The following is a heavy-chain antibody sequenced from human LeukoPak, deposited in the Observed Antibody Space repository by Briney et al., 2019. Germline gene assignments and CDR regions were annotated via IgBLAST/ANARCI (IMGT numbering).Heavy chain of an antibody. Sequence: GGSLRLSCAASGFTFSSYSMNWVRQAPGKGLEWVSSISSSSSYIYYADSVKGRFTISRDNAKNSLYLQMNSLRAEDTAVYYCARDRLPYYYGSGSYRDFQHWGQGTLVTVSS. D-gene: IGHD3-10*01. V-gene: IGHV3-21*01. J-gene: IGHJ1*01. CDR1: GFTFSSYS. CDR3: ARDRLPYYYGSGSYRDFQH. CDR2: ISSSSSYI.